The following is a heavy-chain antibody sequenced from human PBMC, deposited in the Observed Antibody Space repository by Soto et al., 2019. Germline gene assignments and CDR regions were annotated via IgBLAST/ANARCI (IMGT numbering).Heavy chain of an antibody. D-gene: IGHD6-6*01. J-gene: IGHJ6*02. CDR3: ARVSIAARPTYYYYGMDV. CDR1: GSTFSSYA. Sequence: SVKVSSRASGSTFSSYAISWVRQAPGQGLEWMGGIIPIFGTANYAQKFQGRVTITADESTSTAYMELSSLRSEDTAVYYCARVSIAARPTYYYYGMDVWGQGTTVTVSS. CDR2: IIPIFGTA. V-gene: IGHV1-69*13.